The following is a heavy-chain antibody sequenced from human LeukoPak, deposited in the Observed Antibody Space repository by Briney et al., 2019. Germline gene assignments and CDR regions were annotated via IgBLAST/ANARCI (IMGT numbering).Heavy chain of an antibody. CDR2: IYHSGST. CDR1: GGSINSYY. Sequence: PSETLSLTCTVSGGSINSYYWSWIRQPPGKGLEWIGYIYHSGSTYYNPSLKSRVTISVDRSKNQFSLKLSSVTAADTAVYYCARLYSSSWYELDYWGQGTLVTVSS. D-gene: IGHD6-13*01. J-gene: IGHJ4*02. CDR3: ARLYSSSWYELDY. V-gene: IGHV4-59*12.